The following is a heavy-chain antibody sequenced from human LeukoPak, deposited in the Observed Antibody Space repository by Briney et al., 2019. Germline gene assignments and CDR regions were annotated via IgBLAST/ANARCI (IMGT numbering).Heavy chain of an antibody. CDR1: GLTFSSYE. D-gene: IGHD3-10*02. CDR2: ISSSGSTI. V-gene: IGHV3-48*03. Sequence: GGSLRLSCAASGLTFSSYEMNWVRQAPGPGLEWVSYISSSGSTIYYADSVKGRFTISRDNAKNSLYLQMNSLRAEDTAVYYCAELGITMIGGVWGKGTTVTISS. CDR3: AELGITMIGGV. J-gene: IGHJ6*04.